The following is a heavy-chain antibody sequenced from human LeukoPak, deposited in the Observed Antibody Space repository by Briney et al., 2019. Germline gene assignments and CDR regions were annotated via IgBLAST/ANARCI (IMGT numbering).Heavy chain of an antibody. CDR1: GFTFSSYA. CDR2: IKEDGTEK. D-gene: IGHD1-26*01. Sequence: PGGSLRLSCAASGFTFSSYAMSWVRQAPGKGLEWVANIKEDGTEKNYVDSVKGRFTISRDNAKNSLHLQMSSLRAEDTAVYYCARGGSYFHYWGQGTLVTVSS. V-gene: IGHV3-7*05. J-gene: IGHJ4*02. CDR3: ARGGSYFHY.